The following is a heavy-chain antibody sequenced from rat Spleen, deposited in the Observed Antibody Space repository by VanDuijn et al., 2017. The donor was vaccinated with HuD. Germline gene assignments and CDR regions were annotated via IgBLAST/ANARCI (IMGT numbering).Heavy chain of an antibody. CDR1: GFTLSDYY. Sequence: EVQLVESGGGLVQPGRSLKLSCTASGFTLSDYYMAWVRQAPKKGLEWVASISSSGGDTYYRDSVKGRFTVSRDNAKSSLYLQMDSLRSEDTATYYCARHWGYWGQGVMVTVSS. CDR2: ISSSGGDT. J-gene: IGHJ2*01. CDR3: ARHWGY. D-gene: IGHD4-6*01. V-gene: IGHV5-25*01.